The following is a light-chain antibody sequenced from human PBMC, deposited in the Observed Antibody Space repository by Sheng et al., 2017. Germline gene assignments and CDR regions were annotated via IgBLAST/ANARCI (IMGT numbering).Light chain of an antibody. J-gene: IGKJ5*01. CDR1: QSVNTW. CDR2: QAS. CDR3: QQYESDIA. Sequence: IQMTQSPSTLSASVGDRITITCRASQSVNTWFAWFQQKPGKAPKLLVSQASHLQTGVPPRFSGSGSGTDFTLTISSLQPDDFATYYCQQYESDIAFGQGTRLESK. V-gene: IGKV1-5*03.